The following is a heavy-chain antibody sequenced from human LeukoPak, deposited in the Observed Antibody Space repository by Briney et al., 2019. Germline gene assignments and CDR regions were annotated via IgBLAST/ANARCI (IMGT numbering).Heavy chain of an antibody. CDR1: GFAFNNYA. D-gene: IGHD1-26*01. Sequence: GRSLRLSCAASGFAFNNYAMTSVRQAPGKWLEWVSNINDNGGQRHYADSVKGRFTISRDNSKNTLFLQMDSLRAEDTAVYYCAKTQWKVGATDYFDYWGQGILVTVSS. CDR3: AKTQWKVGATDYFDY. CDR2: INDNGGQR. V-gene: IGHV3-23*01. J-gene: IGHJ4*02.